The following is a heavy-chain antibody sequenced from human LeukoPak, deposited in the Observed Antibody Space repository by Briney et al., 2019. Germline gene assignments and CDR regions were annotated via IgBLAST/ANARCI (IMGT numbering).Heavy chain of an antibody. Sequence: GGSLRLSCAASGFTFSSYAMSWVRQAPGKGLEWVSAVTGSGGSTYYADSVKGRFTISRDNSKNTLYLQMNSLRAGDTAVYYCAKFYGIAVAAVAYWGQGTLVTVSS. V-gene: IGHV3-23*01. CDR1: GFTFSSYA. CDR2: VTGSGGST. J-gene: IGHJ4*02. CDR3: AKFYGIAVAAVAY. D-gene: IGHD6-19*01.